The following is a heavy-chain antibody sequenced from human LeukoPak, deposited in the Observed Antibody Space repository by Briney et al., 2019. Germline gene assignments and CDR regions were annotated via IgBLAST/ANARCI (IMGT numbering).Heavy chain of an antibody. CDR1: GGSISSSSYY. CDR2: IYYSGST. J-gene: IGHJ4*02. D-gene: IGHD5-24*01. Sequence: SETLSLTCTVSGGSISSSSYYWSWIRQPPGKGLEWIGYIYYSGSTNYNPSLKSRVTISVDTSKNQFSLKLSSVTAADTAVYYCARVPGDGYNYPYYFDYWGQGTLVTVSS. CDR3: ARVPGDGYNYPYYFDY. V-gene: IGHV4-61*01.